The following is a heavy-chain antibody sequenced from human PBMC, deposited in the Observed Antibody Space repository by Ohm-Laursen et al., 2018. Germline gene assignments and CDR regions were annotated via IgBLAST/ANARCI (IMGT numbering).Heavy chain of an antibody. CDR3: ATEGAGDYYYGMDV. Sequence: SVKVSCKVSGYTLTELSMHWVRQAPGKGLEWMGGFDPEDGETIYAQKFQGRVTMTEDTSTDTAYMELSNLRSEDTAVYYCATEGAGDYYYGMDVWGQGTTVTVSS. CDR1: GYTLTELS. J-gene: IGHJ6*02. V-gene: IGHV1-24*01. D-gene: IGHD1-26*01. CDR2: FDPEDGET.